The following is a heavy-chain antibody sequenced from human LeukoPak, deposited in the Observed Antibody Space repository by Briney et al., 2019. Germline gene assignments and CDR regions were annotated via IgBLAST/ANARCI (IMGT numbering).Heavy chain of an antibody. Sequence: SETLSLTCAVYGGSFSGYYWSWLRQPPGKGLEWIGEINHSGSTNYNPSLKSRVTISVDTSKNQFSLKLSSVTAADTAVYYCARGTPILAGYSSYFDYWGQGTLVTVSS. D-gene: IGHD3-9*01. CDR2: INHSGST. CDR1: GGSFSGYY. V-gene: IGHV4-34*01. CDR3: ARGTPILAGYSSYFDY. J-gene: IGHJ4*02.